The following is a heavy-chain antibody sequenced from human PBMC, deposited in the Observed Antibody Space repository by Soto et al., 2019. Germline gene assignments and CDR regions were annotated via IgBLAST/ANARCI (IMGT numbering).Heavy chain of an antibody. V-gene: IGHV3-33*01. Sequence: GGSLRLSCAASGFTFSNYGMHWVRQAPGKGLEWVAVIWFDGSNKYYADSVKGRFTISRDNSKNTLYLQMNSLRAEDTAVYYCARDQGVLLKNLDYWGQGTLVTVSS. D-gene: IGHD2-15*01. J-gene: IGHJ4*02. CDR3: ARDQGVLLKNLDY. CDR2: IWFDGSNK. CDR1: GFTFSNYG.